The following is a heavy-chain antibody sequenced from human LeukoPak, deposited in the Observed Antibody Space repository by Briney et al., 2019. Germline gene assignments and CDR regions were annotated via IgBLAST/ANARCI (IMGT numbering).Heavy chain of an antibody. V-gene: IGHV4-39*01. D-gene: IGHD3-22*01. Sequence: SETLSLTCTVSSDSISNSAYHWGWIRQPPGRGLEWIGTIYYNRGTYYNPSLKSRVTISVDTSKNQLSLKLNSVTAADTAVYYCASQGYYDSSPFDPWGQGTLVTVS. CDR1: SDSISNSAYH. CDR2: IYYNRGT. CDR3: ASQGYYDSSPFDP. J-gene: IGHJ5*02.